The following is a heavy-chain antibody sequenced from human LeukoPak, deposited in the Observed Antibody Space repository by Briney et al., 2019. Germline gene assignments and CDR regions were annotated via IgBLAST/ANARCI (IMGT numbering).Heavy chain of an antibody. D-gene: IGHD3-9*01. CDR1: GFTFSSYA. CDR2: ISSSGGST. Sequence: GGSLRLSCAASGFTFSSYAMSWVRQAPGKRLEWVSAISSSGGSTYYADSVKGRFTISRDNSKNTLYVQMNGLRAEDTAVYYCAKWAKENYDILTGWGYWGQGTLVTVSS. J-gene: IGHJ4*02. V-gene: IGHV3-23*01. CDR3: AKWAKENYDILTGWGY.